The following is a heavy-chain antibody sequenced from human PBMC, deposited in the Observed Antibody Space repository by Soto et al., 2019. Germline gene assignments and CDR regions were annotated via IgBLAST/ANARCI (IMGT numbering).Heavy chain of an antibody. CDR3: ARDDFTMPSGH. V-gene: IGHV3-74*01. CDR1: GFTFSTFW. D-gene: IGHD2-2*01. Sequence: PGGSLRLSCAASGFTFSTFWMHWVRQAPGKGLVWLSRVNSDGSNTIYADSVKGRFTISRDNAKNTLYLQMNSLRAEDTAVYYCARDDFTMPSGHRGQGTLVTVSS. J-gene: IGHJ4*02. CDR2: VNSDGSNT.